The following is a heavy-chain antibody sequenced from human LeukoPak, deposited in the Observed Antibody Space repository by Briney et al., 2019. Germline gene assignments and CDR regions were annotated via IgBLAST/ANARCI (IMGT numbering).Heavy chain of an antibody. CDR2: IYHSGSP. CDR1: GGSISSNNW. Sequence: SGTLSLTCAVSGGSISSNNWWGWVRQPPGKGLEWIGEIYHSGSPNYNPSLKSRVTISVDKSRNHFSLNPSSVTAADTAVYYCARGGYSYGSDYWGQGTLVTVSS. CDR3: ARGGYSYGSDY. D-gene: IGHD5-18*01. V-gene: IGHV4-4*02. J-gene: IGHJ4*02.